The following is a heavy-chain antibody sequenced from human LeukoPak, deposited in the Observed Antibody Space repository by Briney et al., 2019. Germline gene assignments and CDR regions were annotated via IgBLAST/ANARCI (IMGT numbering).Heavy chain of an antibody. D-gene: IGHD2-15*01. Sequence: GASVSVSFKGSGGTFSSYTISWVRQAPGQGLEWMGGIIPIFGTANYAQKFQGRVTITADESTSTAYMELSSLRSEDTAAYYCARYVVAATRYYYYGMDVWGQGTTVTVSS. V-gene: IGHV1-69*01. CDR1: GGTFSSYT. CDR3: ARYVVAATRYYYYGMDV. CDR2: IIPIFGTA. J-gene: IGHJ6*02.